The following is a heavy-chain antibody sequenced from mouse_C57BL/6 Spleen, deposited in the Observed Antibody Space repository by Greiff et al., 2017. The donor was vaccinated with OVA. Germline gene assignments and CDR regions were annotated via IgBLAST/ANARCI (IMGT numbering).Heavy chain of an antibody. J-gene: IGHJ4*01. D-gene: IGHD1-1*01. Sequence: VKLQQPGAELVKPGASVKLSCKASGYTFTSYWMHWVKQRPGQGLEWIGMIHPNSGSTNYNEKFKSKATLTVDKSSSTAYMQLSSLTSEDSAVYYCARPLTVGDAMDYWGQGTSVTVSS. CDR3: ARPLTVGDAMDY. CDR2: IHPNSGST. CDR1: GYTFTSYW. V-gene: IGHV1-64*01.